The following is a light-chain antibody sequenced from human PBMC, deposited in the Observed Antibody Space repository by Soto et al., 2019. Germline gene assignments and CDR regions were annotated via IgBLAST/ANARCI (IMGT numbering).Light chain of an antibody. CDR1: SIGSKS. V-gene: IGLV3-21*02. Sequence: SYDLTQPPSVSVGPGQTARVACDGYSIGSKSVHWYQRRPGQAPVLVVYDDSGRPSGIPERFSGSNSGNTASLTLSRVEAGDEADYYCQVWIGTSDHPGVFGPGTKV. CDR3: QVWIGTSDHPGV. J-gene: IGLJ1*01. CDR2: DDS.